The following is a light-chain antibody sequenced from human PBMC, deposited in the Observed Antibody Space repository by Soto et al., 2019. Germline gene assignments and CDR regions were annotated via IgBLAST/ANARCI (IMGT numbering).Light chain of an antibody. J-gene: IGLJ1*01. Sequence: QSALTQPASVSGSPGQSITISCTGTSSDVGSYNRVSWYQQHPGKAPKFLIYEVTKWPSGVSNRFSGSKSGNTASLTISGLQAEDEADYYCCSHAGFYVFGTGTKVTVL. CDR2: EVT. V-gene: IGLV2-23*02. CDR1: SSDVGSYNR. CDR3: CSHAGFYV.